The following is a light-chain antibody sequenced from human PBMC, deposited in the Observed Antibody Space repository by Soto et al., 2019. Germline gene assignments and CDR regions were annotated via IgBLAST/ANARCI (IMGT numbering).Light chain of an antibody. V-gene: IGLV1-44*01. CDR3: TTWDDSLNLVV. J-gene: IGLJ2*01. Sequence: QSVLTQPPSASTTPGQRVTISCSGSSSNIGTNSVNWYQHLPGTAPKLLIYSTNQRPSGVPDRFSGSKSGTSASLAISGLQSEDEADYYCTTWDDSLNLVVFGGGTKVTVL. CDR2: STN. CDR1: SSNIGTNS.